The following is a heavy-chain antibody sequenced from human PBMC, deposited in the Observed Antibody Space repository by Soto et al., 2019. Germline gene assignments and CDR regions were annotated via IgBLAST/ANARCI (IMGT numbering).Heavy chain of an antibody. CDR1: GFTFSDYY. D-gene: IGHD6-19*01. V-gene: IGHV3-11*06. CDR3: ARGARSEGLAVAGPNWFDP. J-gene: IGHJ5*02. CDR2: ISSSSSYT. Sequence: GGSLRLSCAASGFTFSDYYMSWIRQAPGKGLEWVSYISSSSSYTNYADSVKGRFTISRDNAKNSLYLQMNSLRAEDTAVYYCARGARSEGLAVAGPNWFDPWGQGTLVTVSS.